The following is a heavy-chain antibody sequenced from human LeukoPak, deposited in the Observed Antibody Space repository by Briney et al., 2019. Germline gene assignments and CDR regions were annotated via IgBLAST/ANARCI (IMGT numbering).Heavy chain of an antibody. J-gene: IGHJ6*03. CDR1: GFTFDDYA. D-gene: IGHD2-2*02. CDR2: ISWNSGSI. Sequence: PGGSLRLSCAASGFTFDDYAMHWVRQAPGKGLEWVSGISWNSGSIGYADSVKGRFTISRDNAKNSLYLQMNSLRAEDTAVYYCARSIPNYYYYYYMDVWGKGTTVTVSS. V-gene: IGHV3-9*01. CDR3: ARSIPNYYYYYYMDV.